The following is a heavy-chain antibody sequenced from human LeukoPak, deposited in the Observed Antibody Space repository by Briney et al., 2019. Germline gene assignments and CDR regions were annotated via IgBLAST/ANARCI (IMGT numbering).Heavy chain of an antibody. V-gene: IGHV1-8*01. CDR3: ARGRGYSYGYADY. CDR1: GYTFTSYD. D-gene: IGHD5-18*01. J-gene: IGHJ4*02. Sequence: ASVKVSCKASGYTFTSYDINWVRQATGQGLEWMGWMNPNSGNTGYVEKFQGRVTMTRNISIRTAYMELSTLRSDDTAVYYCARGRGYSYGYADYWGQGTLVTVSS. CDR2: MNPNSGNT.